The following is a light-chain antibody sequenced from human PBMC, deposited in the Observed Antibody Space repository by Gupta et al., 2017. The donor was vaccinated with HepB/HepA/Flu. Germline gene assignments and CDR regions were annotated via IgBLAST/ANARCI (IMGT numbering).Light chain of an antibody. CDR2: WAS. J-gene: IGKJ4*01. CDR3: QQYYSTPLT. V-gene: IGKV4-1*01. CDR1: QSVLYSSNNKNY. Sequence: DGSTINCKSSQSVLYSSNNKNYLAWYQQKPGQPPKLLIYWASTRESGVPDRFSGSGSGTDFTLTISSLQAEDVAVYYCQQYYSTPLTFGGGTKVEIK.